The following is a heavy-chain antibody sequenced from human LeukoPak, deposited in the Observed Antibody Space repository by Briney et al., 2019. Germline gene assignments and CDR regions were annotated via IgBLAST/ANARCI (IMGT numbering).Heavy chain of an antibody. CDR2: IYYSGST. V-gene: IGHV4-31*02. D-gene: IGHD3-22*01. J-gene: IGHJ4*02. CDR1: GFTFSDYY. Sequence: KPGGSLRLSCAASGFTFSDYYMSWIRQHPGKGLEWIGYIYYSGSTYYNPSLKSRVTISVDTSKNQFSLKLSSVTAADTAVYYCARGIRSSGYYRLDYWGQGTLVTVSS. CDR3: ARGIRSSGYYRLDY.